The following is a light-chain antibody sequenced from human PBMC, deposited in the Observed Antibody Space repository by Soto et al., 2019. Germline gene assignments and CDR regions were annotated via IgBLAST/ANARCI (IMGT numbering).Light chain of an antibody. CDR2: RNN. J-gene: IGLJ2*01. Sequence: QSVLTQPPSASGTPGQRVTISCSGSSSNIGSNYGYWYQQLPGTAPKLLIYRNNQRPSGVPDRFSGSKSGTSASLAISGLRSEDEADYYCAAWDDSLSAVVFGGGTKVTVL. V-gene: IGLV1-47*01. CDR1: SSNIGSNY. CDR3: AAWDDSLSAVV.